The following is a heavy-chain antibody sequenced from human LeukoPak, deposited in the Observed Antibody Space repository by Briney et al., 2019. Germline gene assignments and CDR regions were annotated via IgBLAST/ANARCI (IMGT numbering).Heavy chain of an antibody. Sequence: GGSLRLSFAASGFTFSSFGMHWVRQAPGKGLEWVAVISYDGSNKYYADSVKGRFTISRDNSKNTLYLQMNSLRAEDTAVYYCAKDPWELDYYFDYWGQGTLVTVSS. V-gene: IGHV3-30*18. D-gene: IGHD1-26*01. CDR3: AKDPWELDYYFDY. CDR2: ISYDGSNK. J-gene: IGHJ4*02. CDR1: GFTFSSFG.